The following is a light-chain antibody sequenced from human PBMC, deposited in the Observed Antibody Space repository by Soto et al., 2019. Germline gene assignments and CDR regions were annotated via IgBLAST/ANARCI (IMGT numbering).Light chain of an antibody. CDR1: QAIGVY. CDR2: AAS. V-gene: IGKV1-27*01. Sequence: DIQVTQSPSSLSSSLGDRVTISCRANQAIGVYLAWFQQQPGKVPKLLIYAASALKSGVTSRFSSSGSETDFTLTISSPQPEAIANYYCQKYNSAPLTFGGGTKVEI. J-gene: IGKJ4*01. CDR3: QKYNSAPLT.